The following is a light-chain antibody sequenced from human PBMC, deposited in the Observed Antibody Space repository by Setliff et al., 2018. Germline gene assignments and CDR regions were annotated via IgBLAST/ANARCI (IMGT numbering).Light chain of an antibody. CDR2: YDS. CDR1: NIGGKS. V-gene: IGLV3-21*04. Sequence: YELTQPPSVPVAPGKTARITCGGNNIGGKSVNWYQQKPGQAPVLVIYYDSDRPSGIPERFFGSNSGNTATLTISRVEAGDEADYYCQVWDSGSEHYVFGTGTKVIVL. CDR3: QVWDSGSEHYV. J-gene: IGLJ1*01.